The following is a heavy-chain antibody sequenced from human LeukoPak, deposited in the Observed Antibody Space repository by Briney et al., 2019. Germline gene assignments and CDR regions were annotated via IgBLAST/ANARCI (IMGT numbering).Heavy chain of an antibody. CDR3: ARDLGGGSWVDWAFDI. V-gene: IGHV1-3*03. CDR2: INAGNGNT. J-gene: IGHJ3*02. D-gene: IGHD1-26*01. CDR1: GYTFTSYA. Sequence: ASVKVSCKASGYTFTSYAMHWVRQAPGQRLEWMGWINAGNGNTKYSREFQGRVTITRDTSASTAYMELSSLRSEDMAVYYCARDLGGGSWVDWAFDIWGQGTMVTVSS.